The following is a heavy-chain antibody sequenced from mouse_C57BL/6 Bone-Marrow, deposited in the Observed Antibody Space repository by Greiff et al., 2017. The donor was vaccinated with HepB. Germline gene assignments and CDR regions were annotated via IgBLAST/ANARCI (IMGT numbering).Heavy chain of an antibody. J-gene: IGHJ2*01. V-gene: IGHV5-9*01. Sequence: EVQRVESGGGLVKPGGSLKLSCAASGFTFSSYTMSWVRQTPEKRLEWVATISGGGGNTYYPDSVKGRFTISRDNAKNTLYLQMSSLRSEDTALYYCARLGYYFDYWGQGTTLTVSS. CDR2: ISGGGGNT. CDR3: ARLGYYFDY. CDR1: GFTFSSYT.